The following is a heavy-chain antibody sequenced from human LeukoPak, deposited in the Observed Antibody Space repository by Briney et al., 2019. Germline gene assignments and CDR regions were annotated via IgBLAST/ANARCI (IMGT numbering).Heavy chain of an antibody. CDR3: AKPRDSIVGTTTPTRLATLDI. Sequence: TGRSLRLSCAASGFTFSSNAMSWVSQAPGKGLEWVSAISTGGGSTYYADSVKGRFTISRDNPNNTLYLQMNNLRGEDTAVYYCAKPRDSIVGTTTPTRLATLDIWGQGTMVTVSS. CDR2: ISTGGGST. J-gene: IGHJ3*02. V-gene: IGHV3-23*01. D-gene: IGHD1-26*01. CDR1: GFTFSSNA.